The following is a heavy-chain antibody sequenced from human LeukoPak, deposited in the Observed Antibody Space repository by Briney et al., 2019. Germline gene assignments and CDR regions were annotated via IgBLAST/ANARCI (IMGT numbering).Heavy chain of an antibody. V-gene: IGHV1-69*05. CDR1: GGTFNNYA. J-gene: IGHJ5*02. D-gene: IGHD2-2*01. Sequence: ASVTVSYTASGGTFNNYAISWVRQAPGQGLEGMGGIIPIFGKANYAQKFQGRGTITTDESTSTAYMGLSSLRSEDTAVYYCARSPEVDCSSTSCPPHNWFDPWGQGTLVTVSS. CDR2: IIPIFGKA. CDR3: ARSPEVDCSSTSCPPHNWFDP.